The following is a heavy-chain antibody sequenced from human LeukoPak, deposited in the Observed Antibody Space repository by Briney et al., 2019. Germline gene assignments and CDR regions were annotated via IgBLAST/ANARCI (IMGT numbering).Heavy chain of an antibody. D-gene: IGHD1-26*01. CDR2: IHTDGNM. V-gene: IGHV3-53*01. Sequence: PGGSLRLSCAASGLTVSRHYMNWVRQAPGKGLEWVSVIHTDGNMHYADSVKGRFTISRDNSKNTLYLQMNSLRAEDTAVYYCAKDPKWELLPFDYWGQGTLVTVSS. J-gene: IGHJ4*02. CDR3: AKDPKWELLPFDY. CDR1: GLTVSRHY.